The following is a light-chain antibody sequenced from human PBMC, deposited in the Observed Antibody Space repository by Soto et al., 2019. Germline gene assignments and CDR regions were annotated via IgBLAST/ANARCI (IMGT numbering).Light chain of an antibody. CDR1: QSVSSSY. V-gene: IGKV3-20*01. Sequence: EIVLTQSPGTLSLSPGERATLSCRASQSVSSSYLAWYQQKPGQAPRLLIYGASSRATGIPDRFSGSGSGTDFTLTLSRLEPEDFAVYYCQQYGSSLLFTFGPGTKVDIK. CDR3: QQYGSSLLFT. J-gene: IGKJ3*01. CDR2: GAS.